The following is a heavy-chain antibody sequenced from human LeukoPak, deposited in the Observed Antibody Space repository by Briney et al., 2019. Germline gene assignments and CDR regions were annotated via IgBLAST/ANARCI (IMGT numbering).Heavy chain of an antibody. CDR1: GDSISDKY. J-gene: IGHJ4*02. CDR2: ISYSGSP. D-gene: IGHD1-1*01. CDR3: ARHTGARRSFDY. V-gene: IGHV4-59*08. Sequence: SETLSLTCSVSGDSISDKYWSWIRQPPGKGLEWIGYISYSGSPNYNPSLKGRVTISVDTSKTQFSLKLSSVTAADTAVYYCARHTGARRSFDYWGQGTLVTASS.